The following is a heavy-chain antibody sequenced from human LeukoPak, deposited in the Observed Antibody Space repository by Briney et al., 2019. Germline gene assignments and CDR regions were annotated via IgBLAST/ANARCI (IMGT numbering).Heavy chain of an antibody. CDR3: ARGPRGAAGWFDS. J-gene: IGHJ5*01. V-gene: IGHV4-34*01. Sequence: SETSSLTCAVYGGSFSGYYWNWIRQPPGKGLEWIGGINHSGSTNYNPSLKSRVTISVDTSRNQFSLKVNSVAAADTAVYYCARGPRGAAGWFDSWGQGTLVTVSS. CDR1: GGSFSGYY. D-gene: IGHD6-13*01. CDR2: INHSGST.